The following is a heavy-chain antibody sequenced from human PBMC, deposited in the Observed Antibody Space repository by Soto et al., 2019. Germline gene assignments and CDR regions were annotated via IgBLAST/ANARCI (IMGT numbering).Heavy chain of an antibody. Sequence: GGSLRLSCAASGFTFSSYWMSWVRQAPGKGLEWVANIKQDGSEKYYVDSVKGRFTISRDNAKNSLYLQMNSLRAEDTAVYYCAREPDYGDYVSMGWFDPWGQGTLVTVSS. CDR3: AREPDYGDYVSMGWFDP. CDR1: GFTFSSYW. J-gene: IGHJ5*02. CDR2: IKQDGSEK. D-gene: IGHD4-17*01. V-gene: IGHV3-7*01.